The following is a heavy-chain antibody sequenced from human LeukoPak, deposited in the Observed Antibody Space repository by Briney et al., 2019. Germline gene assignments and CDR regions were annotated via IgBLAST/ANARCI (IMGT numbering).Heavy chain of an antibody. J-gene: IGHJ4*02. CDR1: GGSFSGYY. CDR2: INHSGST. Sequence: SETLSLTCAVYGGSFSGYYWSWIRQPPGKGLEWIGEINHSGSTNYNPSLKSRVTISVDTSKNQFSLKLSSVTAADTAVYYCAKSPRHYSSSWYRGYYFDYWGQGTLVTVSS. CDR3: AKSPRHYSSSWYRGYYFDY. D-gene: IGHD6-13*01. V-gene: IGHV4-34*01.